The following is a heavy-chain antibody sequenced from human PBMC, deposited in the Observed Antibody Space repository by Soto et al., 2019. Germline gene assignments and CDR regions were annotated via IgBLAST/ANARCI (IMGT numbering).Heavy chain of an antibody. J-gene: IGHJ6*02. D-gene: IGHD4-17*01. CDR2: IYPGDSDT. V-gene: IGHV5-51*01. CDR1: GYSFTSYW. CDR3: ARHIDGDYPDYYYYYGMDV. Sequence: GESLKISCKGSGYSFTSYWIGWVRQMPGKGLEWMGIIYPGDSDTRYSPSFQGQVTISADKSISTAYLQWSSLKASDTAMYYCARHIDGDYPDYYYYYGMDVWGQGTTVTVSS.